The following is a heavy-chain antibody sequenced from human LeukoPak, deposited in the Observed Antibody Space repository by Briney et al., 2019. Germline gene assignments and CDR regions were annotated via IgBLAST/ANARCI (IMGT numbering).Heavy chain of an antibody. D-gene: IGHD5-18*01. CDR3: ARKTAMAIDY. CDR1: GFTFSSYS. CDR2: ISSSNSYI. Sequence: GGSLRLSCAASGFTFSSYSMNWVRQAPGKGLEWVSSISSSNSYIYYADSVKGRFTISRDNAKNSLYLQMNSLRAEDTAVYYCARKTAMAIDYWGQGTLVTVSS. V-gene: IGHV3-21*01. J-gene: IGHJ4*02.